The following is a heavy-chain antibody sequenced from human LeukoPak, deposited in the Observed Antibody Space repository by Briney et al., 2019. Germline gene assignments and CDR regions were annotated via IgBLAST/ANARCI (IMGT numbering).Heavy chain of an antibody. J-gene: IGHJ4*02. D-gene: IGHD6-25*01. Sequence: GASVKVSCKASGGTFSSYAISRVRQAPGQGLEWMGGIIPIFGTANYAQKFQGRVTITADESTSTAYMELSSLRSEDTAVYYCARASGFYTGIAADFDYWGQGTLVTVSS. CDR1: GGTFSSYA. CDR3: ARASGFYTGIAADFDY. CDR2: IIPIFGTA. V-gene: IGHV1-69*13.